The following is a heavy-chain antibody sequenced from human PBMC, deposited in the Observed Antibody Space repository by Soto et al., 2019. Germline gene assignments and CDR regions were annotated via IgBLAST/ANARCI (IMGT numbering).Heavy chain of an antibody. CDR1: GGTFSSYA. Sequence: GASVKVSGKASGGTFSSYAISWVRQAPGQGLEWMGGIIPIFGTANYAQKFQGRVTITADESTSTAYMELSSLRSEDTAVYYCASSSWAPLDPSFDYWDQGTLVTVSS. V-gene: IGHV1-69*13. D-gene: IGHD6-13*01. CDR3: ASSSWAPLDPSFDY. J-gene: IGHJ4*02. CDR2: IIPIFGTA.